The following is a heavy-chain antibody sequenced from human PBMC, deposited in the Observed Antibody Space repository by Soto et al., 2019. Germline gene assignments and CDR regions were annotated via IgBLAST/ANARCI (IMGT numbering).Heavy chain of an antibody. V-gene: IGHV3-7*01. D-gene: IGHD3-10*01. CDR2: IKQDGSEK. CDR1: GFTFSSYW. J-gene: IGHJ4*02. Sequence: PGGSLRLSCAASGFTFSSYWMSWVRQAPGKGLEWVANIKQDGSEKYYVDSVKGRFTISRDNAKNSLYLRMNSLRAEDTAVYYCASTLTYYYGSGSRGYYFDYWGQGTLVIVSS. CDR3: ASTLTYYYGSGSRGYYFDY.